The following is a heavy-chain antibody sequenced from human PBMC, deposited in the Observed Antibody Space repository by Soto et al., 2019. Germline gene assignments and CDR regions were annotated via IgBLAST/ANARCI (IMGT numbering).Heavy chain of an antibody. D-gene: IGHD6-13*01. J-gene: IGHJ4*02. CDR3: ARDGLHSSSWWSSPPN. CDR2: IIPIFGTA. CDR1: GGTFSSYA. Sequence: ASVKVSCKASGGTFSSYAISWVRQAPGQGLEWMGGIIPIFGTANYAQKFQGRVTITADESTSTAYMELSSLRSEDTAVYYCARDGLHSSSWWSSPPNWGQGTLVTVS. V-gene: IGHV1-69*13.